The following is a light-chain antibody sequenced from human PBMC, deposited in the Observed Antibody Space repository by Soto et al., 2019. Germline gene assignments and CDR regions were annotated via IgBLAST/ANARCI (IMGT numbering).Light chain of an antibody. J-gene: IGLJ3*02. CDR3: SSYTSSSTRV. Sequence: QSALTQPASVSGSPGQSITISCTGTSSDVGGYNYVSWYQQHPGKAPKLMIYEVSNRPSGVSNRFSGSKSGKTASLTISGLQAEYEADYYCSSYTSSSTRVFGGGTKLTVL. V-gene: IGLV2-14*01. CDR2: EVS. CDR1: SSDVGGYNY.